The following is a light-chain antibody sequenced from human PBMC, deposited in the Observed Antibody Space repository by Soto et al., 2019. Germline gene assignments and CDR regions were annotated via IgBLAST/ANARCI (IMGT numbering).Light chain of an antibody. V-gene: IGKV1-39*01. CDR3: QQSYSNPRT. CDR2: TAS. Sequence: DIQMTQSPSSLSASVGDSVTISCRTSQNIRTYLNWYQQKPGKAPQLLVYTASNLHTGVPSKFRGSGSGTDFTLTISSVQPEDFATHFCQQSYSNPRTFGQGTRLEIK. CDR1: QNIRTY. J-gene: IGKJ5*01.